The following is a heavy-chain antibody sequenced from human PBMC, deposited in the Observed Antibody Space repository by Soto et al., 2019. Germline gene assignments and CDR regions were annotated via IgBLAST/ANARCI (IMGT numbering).Heavy chain of an antibody. V-gene: IGHV3-23*01. CDR3: ATGRRDTPN. J-gene: IGHJ3*01. CDR2: ISGSGGST. CDR1: GFTFSSYA. Sequence: GSLRLSCAAXGFTFSSYAMSWVRQAPGKGLEWVSAISGSGGSTYYADSVKGRLTISRDNSKNTLYLQMNSLRAEDTAVYYCATGRRDTPNWGQGTMVTVSS. D-gene: IGHD2-15*01.